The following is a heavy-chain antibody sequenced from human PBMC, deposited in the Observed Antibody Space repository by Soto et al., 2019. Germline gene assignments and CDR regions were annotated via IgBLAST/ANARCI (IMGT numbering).Heavy chain of an antibody. V-gene: IGHV1-3*01. CDR1: GYSFTKYG. D-gene: IGHD2-2*01. CDR2: INPGNGDT. J-gene: IGHJ6*02. CDR3: ARTDCSSTSCYNYYYYGMDV. Sequence: ASVKVSCKTSGYSFTKYGLHWVRQAPGQRLEWMGWINPGNGDTKYSQKFQGRVTITRDTSATTAYMELSSLRSEDSAVFYCARTDCSSTSCYNYYYYGMDVWGQGTTVTVS.